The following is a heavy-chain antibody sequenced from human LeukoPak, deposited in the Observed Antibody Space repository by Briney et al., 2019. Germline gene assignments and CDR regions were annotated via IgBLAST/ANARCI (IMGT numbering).Heavy chain of an antibody. V-gene: IGHV3-30*02. CDR3: ARGLPIAMIIEGNYGMDV. CDR2: IRSDEINK. J-gene: IGHJ6*02. Sequence: GGSLRLSCTASGFTFSIYDMHWVRQAPGQGLEWLTLIRSDEINKYYADSVKGRFSISRDNSKNTLYLQMNSLRAEDTAVYYCARGLPIAMIIEGNYGMDVWGQGTTVTVSS. CDR1: GFTFSIYD. D-gene: IGHD3-22*01.